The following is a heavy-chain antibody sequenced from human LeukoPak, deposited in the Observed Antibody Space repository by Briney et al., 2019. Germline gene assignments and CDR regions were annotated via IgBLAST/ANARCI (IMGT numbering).Heavy chain of an antibody. V-gene: IGHV3-21*01. CDR3: ARDPYSGNYGDYYYYYMDV. CDR2: ITSSSSYI. J-gene: IGHJ6*03. D-gene: IGHD1-26*01. CDR1: GFTFNTYN. Sequence: GGSLRLSCVASGFTFNTYNMNWVRQAPGKGLEWVSSITSSSSYIYYADSVKGRFTISRDNAKSSLYLQMNSLRDEDTAVYYCARDPYSGNYGDYYYYYMDVWGKGTTVTVSS.